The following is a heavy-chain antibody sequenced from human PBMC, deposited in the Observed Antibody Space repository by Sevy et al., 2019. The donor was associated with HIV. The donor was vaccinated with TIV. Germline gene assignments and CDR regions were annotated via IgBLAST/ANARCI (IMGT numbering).Heavy chain of an antibody. J-gene: IGHJ3*02. D-gene: IGHD3-3*01. CDR2: IKSKTDGGTT. V-gene: IGHV3-15*01. CDR1: GFTFSNAW. CDR3: TTDTGISDYDFWSGRDDTFDN. Sequence: GGSLRLSCAASGFTFSNAWMSWVRQAPGKGLEWVGRIKSKTDGGTTDYAGPVKGRFTISTDESKNTLYLQMKSLKTEDTAVYYCTTDTGISDYDFWSGRDDTFDNWGQGTMVTVSS.